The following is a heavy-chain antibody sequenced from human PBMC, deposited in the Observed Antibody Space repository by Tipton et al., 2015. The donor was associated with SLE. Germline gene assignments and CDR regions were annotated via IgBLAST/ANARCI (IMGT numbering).Heavy chain of an antibody. CDR2: IFFTGTA. CDR3: ARSPGTARAEYFHH. J-gene: IGHJ1*01. V-gene: IGHV4-31*03. Sequence: TLSLTCTVSGGSISSGGLFWSWIRQHPGEGLEWIGYIFFTGTAYYNPSLKSRLSMSVDTSKNQFSLKLNSVTAADTAVYYCARSPGTARAEYFHHWGQGTLVTVSS. CDR1: GGSISSGGLF. D-gene: IGHD1-14*01.